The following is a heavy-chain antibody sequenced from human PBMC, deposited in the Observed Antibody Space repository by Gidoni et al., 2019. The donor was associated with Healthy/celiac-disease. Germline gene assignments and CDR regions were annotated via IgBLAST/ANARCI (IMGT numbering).Heavy chain of an antibody. D-gene: IGHD3-22*01. Sequence: QVQLVESGGGVVQPGRSLRLSCAASGFTFSSYGMHWVRQAPGKGREWVAVISYDGSNKYYADSVKGRFTISRDNSKNTLYLQMNSLRAEDTAVYYCAKSIPYYYDSSGYYLIDYWGQGTLVTVSS. CDR1: GFTFSSYG. CDR3: AKSIPYYYDSSGYYLIDY. J-gene: IGHJ4*02. V-gene: IGHV3-30*18. CDR2: ISYDGSNK.